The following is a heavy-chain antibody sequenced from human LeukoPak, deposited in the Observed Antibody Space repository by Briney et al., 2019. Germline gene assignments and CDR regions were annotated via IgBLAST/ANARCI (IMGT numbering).Heavy chain of an antibody. D-gene: IGHD5-24*01. Sequence: AETLSLTCTVSGRSISIYYWSWIRQPPGKGLEWIGRIYTSGSTNYTPSLKSRVTMSVHTPKNQSSLKLSSVAAADAAVYYCARRMATIRAFDIWGQGTMVTVSS. CDR2: IYTSGST. J-gene: IGHJ3*02. CDR1: GRSISIYY. CDR3: ARRMATIRAFDI. V-gene: IGHV4-4*07.